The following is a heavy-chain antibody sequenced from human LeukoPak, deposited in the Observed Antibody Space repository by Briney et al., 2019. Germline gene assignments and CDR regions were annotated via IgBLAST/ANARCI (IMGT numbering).Heavy chain of an antibody. J-gene: IGHJ3*02. CDR3: AKDIGSYYYDSSGYYSAFDI. CDR1: GFTFDDYA. Sequence: GGSLRLSCAASGFTFDDYAMHWVRQAPGKGLEWVSGISWNSGSIGYADSVKGRFTISRDNAKNSLYLQMNSLRAEDMALYYCAKDIGSYYYDSSGYYSAFDIWGQGTMVTVSS. V-gene: IGHV3-9*03. D-gene: IGHD3-22*01. CDR2: ISWNSGSI.